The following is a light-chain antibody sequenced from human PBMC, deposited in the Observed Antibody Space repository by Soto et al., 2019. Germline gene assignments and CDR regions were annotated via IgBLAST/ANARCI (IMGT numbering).Light chain of an antibody. CDR2: KAS. CDR3: QQYNTYWT. V-gene: IGKV1-5*03. J-gene: IGKJ1*01. Sequence: DIQMTQSPSILSASVGDRVTITCRASQSISSWLAWYQQKPGKAPKLLIYKASTLESGVPPRFSGSGSGTEFTLTINSLQPDDLATYYCQQYNTYWTFGQGTKVEFK. CDR1: QSISSW.